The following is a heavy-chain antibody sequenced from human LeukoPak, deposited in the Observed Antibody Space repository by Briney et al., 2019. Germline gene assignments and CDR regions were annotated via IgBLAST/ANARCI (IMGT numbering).Heavy chain of an antibody. CDR2: IRYDGSNK. CDR1: GFTFSSYG. V-gene: IGHV3-30*02. J-gene: IGHJ4*02. D-gene: IGHD3-3*01. Sequence: GGSLRLSCAASGFTFSSYGMHWVRQAPGKGLEWVALIRYDGSNKYYADSVKGRFTISRDNSKNTLYLQMNSLRAEDTAVYYCAKAEPYYDFWSGYPLDYWGQGTLVTVSS. CDR3: AKAEPYYDFWSGYPLDY.